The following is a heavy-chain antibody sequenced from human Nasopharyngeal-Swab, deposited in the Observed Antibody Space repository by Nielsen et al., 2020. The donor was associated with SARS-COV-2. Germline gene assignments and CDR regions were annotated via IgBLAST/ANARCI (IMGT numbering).Heavy chain of an antibody. CDR2: ISHNSGT. CDR1: GVSITRQY. CDR3: AKEGTTGWFDP. Sequence: GSLRLSCTVSGVSITRQYWSWIRQPPGQGLEWIGFISHNSGTSYNPSLKSRVTMFMDTSKTQFSLRLRSVTAADTAVYYCAKEGTTGWFDPCGQGTLVTVSS. J-gene: IGHJ5*02. V-gene: IGHV4-59*11. D-gene: IGHD1-1*01.